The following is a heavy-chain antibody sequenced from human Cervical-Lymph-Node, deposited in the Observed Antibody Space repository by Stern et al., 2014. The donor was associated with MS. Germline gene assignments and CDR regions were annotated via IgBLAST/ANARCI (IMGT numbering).Heavy chain of an antibody. V-gene: IGHV4-30-4*08. D-gene: IGHD2-2*01. Sequence: QVQLQESGPGLVKPSQTLSVTCTVSGGSISRGDYYWSWIRQSPGKGLEWIGYIYNTGITSSNPSLKGPVSMSIDTSTNQFSLRRASVTAADTAVYYCARDVYQPSLYSYDMDVWGQGTTVTVSS. CDR3: ARDVYQPSLYSYDMDV. J-gene: IGHJ6*02. CDR1: GGSISRGDYY. CDR2: IYNTGIT.